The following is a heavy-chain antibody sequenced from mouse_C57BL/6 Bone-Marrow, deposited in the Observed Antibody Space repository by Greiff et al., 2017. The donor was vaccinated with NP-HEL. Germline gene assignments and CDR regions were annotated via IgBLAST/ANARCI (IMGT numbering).Heavy chain of an antibody. J-gene: IGHJ1*03. V-gene: IGHV5-6*01. Sequence: EVQGVESGGDLVKPGGSLKLSCAASGFTFSSYGMSWVRQTPDKRLEWVATISSGGSYTYYPDSVKGRFTISRDNAKNTLYLQMSSLKSEDTAMYYCARRGEYFDVWGTGTTVTVSS. CDR1: GFTFSSYG. CDR2: ISSGGSYT. CDR3: ARRGEYFDV.